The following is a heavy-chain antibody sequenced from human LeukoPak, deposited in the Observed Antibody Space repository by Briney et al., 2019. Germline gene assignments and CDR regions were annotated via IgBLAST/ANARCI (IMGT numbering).Heavy chain of an antibody. D-gene: IGHD3-22*01. CDR1: GFTFGSYE. Sequence: GGSLRLSCAASGFTFGSYEMNWVRQAPGKGLEWVSYISSSGSTIYYADSVKGRFTISRDNAKNSLYLQMNSLRAEDTAVYYCAELGITMIRGVWGKGTTVTISS. CDR3: AELGITMIRGV. V-gene: IGHV3-48*03. CDR2: ISSSGSTI. J-gene: IGHJ6*04.